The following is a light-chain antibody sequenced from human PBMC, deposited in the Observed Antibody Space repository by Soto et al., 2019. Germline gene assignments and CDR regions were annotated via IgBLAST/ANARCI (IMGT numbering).Light chain of an antibody. Sequence: IQLTPSPASLPASLGDRVTTTCRASQGISSYLAWYQQKPGKAPKLLIYAASTLQSGVPSRFSGSGSGTDFTLTISSLQTEDFATYYCQQLNSYTALTFGGGTKVDI. V-gene: IGKV1-9*01. CDR1: QGISSY. CDR3: QQLNSYTALT. J-gene: IGKJ4*01. CDR2: AAS.